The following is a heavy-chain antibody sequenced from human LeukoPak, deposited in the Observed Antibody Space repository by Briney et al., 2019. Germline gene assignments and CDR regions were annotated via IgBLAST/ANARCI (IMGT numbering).Heavy chain of an antibody. J-gene: IGHJ4*02. Sequence: GGSLRLSCAASGFIFSDYWMNWVRQAPGKGLVWVSRIRSDGSSTTYADSVKGRFTISRDNTKNTLYLQMNSLRADDTAVYYCARDDYNRHWGQGTLVTVSS. D-gene: IGHD4-11*01. V-gene: IGHV3-74*01. CDR1: GFIFSDYW. CDR2: IRSDGSST. CDR3: ARDDYNRH.